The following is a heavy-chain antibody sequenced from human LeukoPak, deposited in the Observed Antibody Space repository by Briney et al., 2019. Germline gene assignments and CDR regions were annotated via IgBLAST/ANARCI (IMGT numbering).Heavy chain of an antibody. CDR2: ISSSSSYI. V-gene: IGHV3-21*04. D-gene: IGHD6-6*01. Sequence: PGGSLRLSCAASGFTFSSYSMNWVRQAPGKGLEWVSSISSSSSYIYYADSVKGRFTISRDNSKNMLYLQMNSLRAEDTAVYYCAKWSAIIAARPHFDYWGQGTLVTVSS. CDR3: AKWSAIIAARPHFDY. J-gene: IGHJ4*02. CDR1: GFTFSSYS.